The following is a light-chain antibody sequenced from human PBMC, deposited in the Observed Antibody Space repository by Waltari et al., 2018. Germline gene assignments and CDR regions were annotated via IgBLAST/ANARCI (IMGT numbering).Light chain of an antibody. CDR1: SGHITNV. CDR3: ETGGHGTWV. CDR2: VNSDGSH. J-gene: IGLJ3*02. Sequence: QLVLTQSPSASASLGASVKLTCTLRSGHITNVIACHQQRPGKGPRYRMKVNSDGSHRKGDDIPDRFSGSGSGPERYLTIASLQSEDEADYYCETGGHGTWVFGGGTKLTVL. V-gene: IGLV4-69*01.